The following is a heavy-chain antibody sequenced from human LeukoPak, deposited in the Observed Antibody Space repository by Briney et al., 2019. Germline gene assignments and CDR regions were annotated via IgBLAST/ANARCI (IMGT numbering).Heavy chain of an antibody. CDR1: GGSFSGYY. CDR2: INHSGTT. D-gene: IGHD2-2*02. J-gene: IGHJ6*03. CDR3: ARGPDIVVVPAAIYYMDV. V-gene: IGHV4-34*01. Sequence: PSETLSLTCAVYGGSFSGYYWNWIRQPPGKGLEWIGGINHSGTTNYNPSLKSRVTISVDTSKNQFSLKLSSVTAADTAVYYCARGPDIVVVPAAIYYMDVWGKGTTVTVSS.